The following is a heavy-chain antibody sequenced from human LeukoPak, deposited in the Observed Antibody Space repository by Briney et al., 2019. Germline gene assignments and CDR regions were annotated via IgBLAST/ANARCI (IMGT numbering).Heavy chain of an antibody. J-gene: IGHJ2*01. CDR2: IYYSGST. Sequence: SETLSLTCTVSGGSISSYYWTWIRQPPGKGLEWIAYIYYSGSTNYDPSLKSRVTISLDTSKNQFSLKLNSVTAADTAVYYCARDTIRYFDLWGRGTLVTVSS. V-gene: IGHV4-59*01. CDR1: GGSISSYY. D-gene: IGHD5-24*01. CDR3: ARDTIRYFDL.